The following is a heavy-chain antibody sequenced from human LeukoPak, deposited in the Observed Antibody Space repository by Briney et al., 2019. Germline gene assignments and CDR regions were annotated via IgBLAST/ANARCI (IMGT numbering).Heavy chain of an antibody. CDR1: GGSISSSGYY. D-gene: IGHD5-12*01. J-gene: IGHJ4*02. CDR3: ARHVPKEATITYFDY. V-gene: IGHV4-39*01. Sequence: SETLSLTCTLSGGSISSSGYYWGWIRQPPGKGLEWIGTIYYSGSTYYNPSLKSRVTISVDTSKNQFSLKLRSVTAADTAVYYCARHVPKEATITYFDYWGQGTLVTVSS. CDR2: IYYSGST.